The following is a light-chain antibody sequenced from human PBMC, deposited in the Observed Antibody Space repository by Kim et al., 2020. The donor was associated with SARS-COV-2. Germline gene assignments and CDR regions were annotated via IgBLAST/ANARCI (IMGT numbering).Light chain of an antibody. CDR2: HND. CDR3: ATWDDGLSSPV. CDR1: RSNIGPNT. Sequence: GQRVTISCSGGRSNIGPNTVNWYQQVPGTAPRLLMHHNDQRPSGVPDRFSGSKSGTSASLDISGLQPEDDADYYCATWDDGLSSPVFGGGTKVTVL. J-gene: IGLJ3*02. V-gene: IGLV1-44*01.